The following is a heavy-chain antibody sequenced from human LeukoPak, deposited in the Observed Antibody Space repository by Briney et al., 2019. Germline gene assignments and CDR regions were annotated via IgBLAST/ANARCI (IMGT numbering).Heavy chain of an antibody. D-gene: IGHD1-26*01. CDR3: ERDERGTYYGMDV. CDR1: RGTFTIYA. V-gene: IGHV1-69*04. CDR2: IISILVIA. J-gene: IGHJ6*02. Sequence: ASVTVSSKASRGTFTIYAIRWVRQAPRQGRVWMGRIISILVIANYTQKPQGRVTSPADKSTSTAYMDLRRLRSAETPASYCERDERGTYYGMDVWGQGKTVMVS.